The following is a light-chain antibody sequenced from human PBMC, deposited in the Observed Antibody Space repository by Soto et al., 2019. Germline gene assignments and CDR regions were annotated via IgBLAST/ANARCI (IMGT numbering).Light chain of an antibody. J-gene: IGLJ1*01. CDR1: SSNIGINY. Sequence: QSVLTQPPSASGTPGQRVTISCSGSSSNIGINYVYWYQQRPGTAPKLLIYTNDQRPSGVPDRFSGSKSGTSASLAISGLRSEDEGDYYCAVWDDSLSAYVFGTGTKFAVL. V-gene: IGLV1-47*02. CDR2: TND. CDR3: AVWDDSLSAYV.